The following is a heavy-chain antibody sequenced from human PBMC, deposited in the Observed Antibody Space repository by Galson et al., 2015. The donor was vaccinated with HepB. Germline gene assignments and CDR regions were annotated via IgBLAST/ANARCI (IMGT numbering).Heavy chain of an antibody. Sequence: SETLSLTCTVSGGSISNYYWSWIRQPPGKGLEWIGRIYASGTTNYNPSLQSRVTMSVDTSKNQFSLNLNSVTAADTAVYYCARRLAVWGRGTPVTVSS. CDR3: ARRLAV. CDR2: IYASGTT. CDR1: GGSISNYY. J-gene: IGHJ6*02. V-gene: IGHV4-4*07.